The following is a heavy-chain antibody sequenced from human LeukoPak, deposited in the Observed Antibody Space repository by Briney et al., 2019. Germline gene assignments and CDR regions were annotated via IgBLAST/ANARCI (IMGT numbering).Heavy chain of an antibody. CDR1: GYSISSGYY. CDR3: ARDSPYYDILTGYAPFDY. J-gene: IGHJ4*02. D-gene: IGHD3-9*01. V-gene: IGHV4-38-2*02. CDR2: IYHSGST. Sequence: PSETLSLTCTVSGYSISSGYYWGWIRQPPGKGLEWIGSIYHSGSTYYNPSLKSRVTISVDTSKNQFSLKLSSVTAADTAVYYCARDSPYYDILTGYAPFDYWGQGTLVTVSS.